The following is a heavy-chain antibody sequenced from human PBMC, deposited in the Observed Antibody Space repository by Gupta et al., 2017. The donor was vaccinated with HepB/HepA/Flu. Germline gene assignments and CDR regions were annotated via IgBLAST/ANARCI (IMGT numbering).Heavy chain of an antibody. Sequence: EVQLVESGGGLVQPGGSLRLSCAASGFTFSSYWMTWVRQAPGKGLEWVANIKHDGSEKYYVDSVKGRFTISRDNAKNSLYLRMNSLRAEDTAVYYCARELTGADYWGQGTLVTVSS. J-gene: IGHJ4*02. D-gene: IGHD7-27*01. CDR3: ARELTGADY. V-gene: IGHV3-7*01. CDR2: IKHDGSEK. CDR1: GFTFSSYW.